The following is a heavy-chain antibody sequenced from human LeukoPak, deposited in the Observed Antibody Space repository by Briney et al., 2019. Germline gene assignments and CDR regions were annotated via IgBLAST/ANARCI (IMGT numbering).Heavy chain of an antibody. CDR1: GGSISSSSYY. CDR3: ARDSYGSGSYLN. J-gene: IGHJ4*02. D-gene: IGHD3-10*01. CDR2: IYHSGST. Sequence: SETLSLTCTVSGGSISSSSYYWGWIRQPPGKGLEWIGEIYHSGSTNYNPSLKSRVTISVDKSKNQFSLKLSSVTAADTAVYYCARDSYGSGSYLNWGQGTLVTVSS. V-gene: IGHV4-39*07.